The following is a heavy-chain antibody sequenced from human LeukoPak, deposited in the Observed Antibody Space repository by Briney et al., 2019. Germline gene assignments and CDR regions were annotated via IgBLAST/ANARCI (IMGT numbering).Heavy chain of an antibody. V-gene: IGHV4-39*07. D-gene: IGHD1-26*01. J-gene: IGHJ6*03. CDR2: IYYSGST. CDR1: GGPISSSSYY. CDR3: ARDLGRGARLYMDV. Sequence: SETLSLTCTVSGGPISSSSYYWGWIRQPPGKGLEWIGSIYYSGSTYYNPSLKSRVTISVDTSKNQFSLKLSSVTAADTAVYYCARDLGRGARLYMDVWGKGTTVTVSS.